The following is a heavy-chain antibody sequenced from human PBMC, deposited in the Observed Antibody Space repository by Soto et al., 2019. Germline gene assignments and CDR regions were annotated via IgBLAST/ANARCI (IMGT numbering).Heavy chain of an antibody. D-gene: IGHD3-10*01. J-gene: IGHJ6*02. CDR2: LSGYNGDT. V-gene: IGHV1-18*01. CDR3: AREGIRPYYYYGMDV. Sequence: QVQLVQSGAEVKKPGASVKVSCKASGYTFTNYGISWVRQAPGQGLEWMGWLSGYNGDTDYAQKVQGRVTMTTHTSTSTVYMELRSLSSDDTAVYYCAREGIRPYYYYGMDVWGQGTTVTVSS. CDR1: GYTFTNYG.